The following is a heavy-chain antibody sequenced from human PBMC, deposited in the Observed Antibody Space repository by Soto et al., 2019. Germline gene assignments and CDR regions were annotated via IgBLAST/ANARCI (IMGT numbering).Heavy chain of an antibody. CDR2: ISAYNGNT. V-gene: IGHV1-18*01. CDR3: ARSGCSGGSCYSYYFDY. D-gene: IGHD2-15*01. CDR1: GYTFTSYG. Sequence: QVQLVQSGAEVKKPGASVKVSCKASGYTFTSYGISWVRQAPGQGLEWMGWISAYNGNTNYAQKLQGRVTMTTDTSTSTAYMELRSLRSDDTSVYYWARSGCSGGSCYSYYFDYWGQGTLVTVSS. J-gene: IGHJ4*02.